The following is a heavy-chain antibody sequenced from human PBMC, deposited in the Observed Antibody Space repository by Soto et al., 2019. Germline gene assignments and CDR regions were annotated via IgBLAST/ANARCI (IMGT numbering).Heavy chain of an antibody. V-gene: IGHV3-53*01. CDR3: ATWLQREHAFDI. CDR1: GFSFSGKNY. D-gene: IGHD1-1*01. Sequence: GGSLRLSCAASGFSFSGKNYLTWVRQAPGKGLEWVSALYSSDGTYADSVKGRFSVSRDNSKNTFYLQLHSLRPEDTALYFCATWLQREHAFDIWGLGTMVTVSS. CDR2: LYSSDGT. J-gene: IGHJ3*02.